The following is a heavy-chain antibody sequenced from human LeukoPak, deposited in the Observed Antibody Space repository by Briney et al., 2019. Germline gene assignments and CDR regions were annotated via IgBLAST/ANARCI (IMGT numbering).Heavy chain of an antibody. J-gene: IGHJ4*02. CDR3: AKDGGDSSGYSPTDY. Sequence: GGSLRLSCAASGFTVSSNYMSWVRQAPGKGLEWVSGISWNSGSIGYADSVKGRFTISRDNAKNSLYLQMNSLRAEDTALYYCAKDGGDSSGYSPTDYWGQGTLVTVSS. CDR2: ISWNSGSI. D-gene: IGHD3-22*01. CDR1: GFTVSSNY. V-gene: IGHV3-9*01.